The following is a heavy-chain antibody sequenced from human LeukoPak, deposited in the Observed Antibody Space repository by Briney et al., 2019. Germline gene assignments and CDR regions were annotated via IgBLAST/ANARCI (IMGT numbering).Heavy chain of an antibody. Sequence: GESLKISCKGSGYSFTSYWIGWVRQMPGKGLEWMGIIYPGDSDTRYSPSFQGQVTISADKSISTAYLQWSSLKASDTAMYYCARPYDFWSGETFFDLWGRGTLVTVSS. J-gene: IGHJ2*01. CDR3: ARPYDFWSGETFFDL. CDR2: IYPGDSDT. D-gene: IGHD3-3*01. V-gene: IGHV5-51*01. CDR1: GYSFTSYW.